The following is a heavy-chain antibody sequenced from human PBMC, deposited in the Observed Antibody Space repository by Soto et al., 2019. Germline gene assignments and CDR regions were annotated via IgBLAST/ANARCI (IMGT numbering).Heavy chain of an antibody. CDR2: INHNSGGT. J-gene: IGHJ4*02. CDR3: SRASAPLCMIFGVVPWEPVDF. V-gene: IGHV1-2*03. D-gene: IGHD3-3*01. CDR1: GYTFTGYY. Sequence: AVSVKVYCKASGYTFTGYYMLWGLQEPGKGLEGMGWINHNSGGTNYAQKFQGRVSMSRDTSISPAYMALSRLRSDDTAVYYCSRASAPLCMIFGVVPWEPVDFCGQGFLVTVSS.